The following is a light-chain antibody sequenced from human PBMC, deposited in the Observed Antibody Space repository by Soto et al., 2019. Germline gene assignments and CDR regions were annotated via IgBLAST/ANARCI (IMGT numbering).Light chain of an antibody. Sequence: DIQMTQSTSTLSASVGDRVTITCRASQTISTWLAWYQHKPGKAPNLLIYDASTLMSGVPSRFSGSGSGTEFTLTISSLQPGDFATYYCQQSETYPLTFGQGTRLEI. CDR2: DAS. J-gene: IGKJ5*01. CDR1: QTISTW. CDR3: QQSETYPLT. V-gene: IGKV1-5*01.